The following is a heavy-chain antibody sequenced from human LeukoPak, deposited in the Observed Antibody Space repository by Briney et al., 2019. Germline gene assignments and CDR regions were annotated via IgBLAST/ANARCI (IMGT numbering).Heavy chain of an antibody. CDR3: ARGGQYWYFDL. CDR1: GGSISSYY. J-gene: IGHJ2*01. CDR2: IYYGENT. Sequence: SETLSLTCTVSGGSISSYYWSWIRQPPGKGLEWIGYIYYGENTNYNPSLKSRVTMSVDTSMNQFSLKLSSVTAADTAVYYCARGGQYWYFDLWGRGTLVTVSS. V-gene: IGHV4-59*01.